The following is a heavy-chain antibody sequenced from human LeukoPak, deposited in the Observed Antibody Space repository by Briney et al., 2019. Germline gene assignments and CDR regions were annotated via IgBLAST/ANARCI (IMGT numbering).Heavy chain of an antibody. CDR3: ARFAPDRGWSDY. V-gene: IGHV1-18*01. Sequence: ASVKVSCKASGYTFTSYGISWVRQAPGQGLEWMGLISAYNGNTNYAQKLQGRVTMTTDTSTSTAYMELRSLRSDDTAVYYCARFAPDRGWSDYWGQGTLVTVSS. CDR2: ISAYNGNT. J-gene: IGHJ4*02. D-gene: IGHD6-19*01. CDR1: GYTFTSYG.